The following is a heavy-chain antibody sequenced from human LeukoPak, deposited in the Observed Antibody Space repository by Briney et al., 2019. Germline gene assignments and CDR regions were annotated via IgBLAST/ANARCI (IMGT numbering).Heavy chain of an antibody. D-gene: IGHD6-19*01. V-gene: IGHV1-46*01. J-gene: IGHJ5*02. Sequence: ASVKVSCKASGYTFTTYYMHWVRQAPGQGLEWMGVINPSGGSATYAQRFQGRIAMTRDTSASTVYVEPSSLRSEDTAVYYCASKDTSGWYEEAWGQGTLVTASS. CDR3: ASKDTSGWYEEA. CDR1: GYTFTTYY. CDR2: INPSGGSA.